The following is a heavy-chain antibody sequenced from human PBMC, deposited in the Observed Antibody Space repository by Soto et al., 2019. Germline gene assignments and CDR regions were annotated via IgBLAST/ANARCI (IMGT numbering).Heavy chain of an antibody. Sequence: QVQLVQSGAEVKKPGASVKVSCKASGYTFNSYYIHWVRQAPGQGLEWMGWINPNSDATGYAQSFQGRVTMTRDMSMTTAYMDLTRLRSDDTAVYYCVRVGLNRNYDFDFWGQGTLITVSS. V-gene: IGHV1-2*02. CDR2: INPNSDAT. CDR3: VRVGLNRNYDFDF. J-gene: IGHJ4*02. D-gene: IGHD3-16*01. CDR1: GYTFNSYY.